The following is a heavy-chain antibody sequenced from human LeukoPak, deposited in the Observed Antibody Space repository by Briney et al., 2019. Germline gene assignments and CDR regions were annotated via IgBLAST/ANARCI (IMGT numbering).Heavy chain of an antibody. V-gene: IGHV3-74*01. J-gene: IGHJ4*02. CDR3: ARDFDMGITPGDDFDF. Sequence: PGGSLILSCAASGFSFSKHWMHWVRQTPGEGLVWVARIKGDGTYTSYADSVKGRFTISRDNARNTVFLQMNSLRAEDTAVYYCARDFDMGITPGDDFDFWGQGTLVTVSS. D-gene: IGHD3-9*01. CDR2: IKGDGTYT. CDR1: GFSFSKHW.